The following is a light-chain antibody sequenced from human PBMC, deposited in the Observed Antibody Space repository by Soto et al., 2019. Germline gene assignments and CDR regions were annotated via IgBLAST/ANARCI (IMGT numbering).Light chain of an antibody. V-gene: IGKV1-39*01. J-gene: IGKJ4*01. CDR1: QTFDSY. Sequence: DIQMTQSPSSLSASVRDTVTITCRASQTFDSYLHWYQHRPGQAPTLLIFRASSLQRGVPTRFTGSGSGTHYTLVISSLQPEDFATYFCQQTYSTPLTFGGGTRVEI. CDR2: RAS. CDR3: QQTYSTPLT.